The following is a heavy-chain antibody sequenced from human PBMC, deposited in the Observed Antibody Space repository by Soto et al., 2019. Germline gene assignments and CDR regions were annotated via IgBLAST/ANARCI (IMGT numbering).Heavy chain of an antibody. CDR3: ATKDSPRVYSVF. CDR1: GGTFSSYA. V-gene: IGHV1-69*01. CDR2: IIPIFGTA. Sequence: QVQLVQSGAEVKKPGSSVKVSCKASGGTFSSYAISWVRQAPGQGLEWMGGIIPIFGTANYAQNFQCRGTIPADESTSAAYMELRSLSCEDTAVYFCATKDSPRVYSVFWGPGTPVNVSS. D-gene: IGHD4-4*01. J-gene: IGHJ4*02.